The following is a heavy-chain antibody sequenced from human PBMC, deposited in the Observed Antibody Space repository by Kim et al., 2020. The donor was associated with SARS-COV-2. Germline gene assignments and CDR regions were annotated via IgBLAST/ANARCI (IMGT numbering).Heavy chain of an antibody. Sequence: GGSLRLSCAASGFTFSSYAMHWVRQAPGKGLEWVAVISYDGSNKYYADSVKGRFTISRDNSKNTLYLLMNSLRAEDTAVYYCARGGGYSYGSYFDYWGQG. CDR2: ISYDGSNK. CDR3: ARGGGYSYGSYFDY. CDR1: GFTFSSYA. D-gene: IGHD5-18*01. J-gene: IGHJ4*02. V-gene: IGHV3-30-3*01.